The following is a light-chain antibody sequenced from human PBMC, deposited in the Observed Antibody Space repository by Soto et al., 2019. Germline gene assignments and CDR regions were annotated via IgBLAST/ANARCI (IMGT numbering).Light chain of an antibody. CDR3: QQRSNWPPT. V-gene: IGKV3-11*01. CDR1: PSVTNF. Sequence: EIVLTHSPGTLSLSPGERATLSCRASPSVTNFLAWYQQKPGQAPRLLIYDASNRATGIPARFSGSGSGTDFTLTISSLEPEDFAVYYCQQRSNWPPTFGQGTKVDIK. CDR2: DAS. J-gene: IGKJ1*01.